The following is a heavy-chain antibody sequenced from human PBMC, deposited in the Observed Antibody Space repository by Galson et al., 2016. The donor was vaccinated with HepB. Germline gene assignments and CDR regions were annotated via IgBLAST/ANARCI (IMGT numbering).Heavy chain of an antibody. D-gene: IGHD3-3*01. CDR1: GFSFSRYW. CDR3: ARENFWKLDQ. J-gene: IGHJ5*02. V-gene: IGHV3-7*03. Sequence: LRLSCAASGFSFSRYWMAWVRQAPGKGLEWVSNIRADGTANDYVGSVKGRFTMSRDNAQKSLFLQMTSLRVEDTAVYYCARENFWKLDQWGQGTLVTVSS. CDR2: IRADGTAN.